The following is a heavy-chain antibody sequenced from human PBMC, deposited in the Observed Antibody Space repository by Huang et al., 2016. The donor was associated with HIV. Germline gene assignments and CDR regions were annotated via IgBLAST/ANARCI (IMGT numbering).Heavy chain of an antibody. Sequence: QVQLHQWGAGLLKPSETLSLTCAVYGGSFSGPNWTWIRQTPGKGLEWIGEINHRGRTNYSPSLKGRVTISLETSKNQFSLRLRSVIAADTAVYYCARGRGDARGFLGLDFWGQGTLVTVSS. D-gene: IGHD3-16*01. J-gene: IGHJ4*02. CDR3: ARGRGDARGFLGLDF. CDR2: INHRGRT. V-gene: IGHV4-34*01. CDR1: GGSFSGPN.